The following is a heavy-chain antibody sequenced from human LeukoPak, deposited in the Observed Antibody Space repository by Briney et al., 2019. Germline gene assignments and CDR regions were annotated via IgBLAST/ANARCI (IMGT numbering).Heavy chain of an antibody. D-gene: IGHD5-18*01. J-gene: IGHJ4*02. CDR2: IYSGGST. CDR3: ARRIQSWYYFDY. CDR1: GFTVSSNY. Sequence: GGSLRLSCAASGFTVSSNYMYWVRQAPGKGLEWVSVIYSGGSTYYADSVKGRFTISRDNSKNTLYLQMNSLRAEDTAVYYCARRIQSWYYFDYWGQGTLVTVSS. V-gene: IGHV3-53*01.